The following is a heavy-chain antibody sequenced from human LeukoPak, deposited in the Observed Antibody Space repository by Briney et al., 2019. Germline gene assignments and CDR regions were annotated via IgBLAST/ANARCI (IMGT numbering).Heavy chain of an antibody. CDR3: ARCPLYCTNGVCYNGLYYYYYMDV. J-gene: IGHJ6*03. V-gene: IGHV1-69*05. CDR1: GGTFSSYA. D-gene: IGHD2-8*01. CDR2: IIPIFCTS. Sequence: SVKVSCKASGGTFSSYAISWVRQAPGQGLEWMGGIIPIFCTSNYAQKFQGRVTITTDESTSTAYMELSSLRSEDTAVYYCARCPLYCTNGVCYNGLYYYYYMDVWGKGTTVTVSS.